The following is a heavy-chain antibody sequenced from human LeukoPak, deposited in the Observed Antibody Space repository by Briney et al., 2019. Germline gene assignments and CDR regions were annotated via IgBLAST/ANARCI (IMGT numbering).Heavy chain of an antibody. CDR1: GYSFTSYW. Sequence: GESLKISCKGSGYSFTSYWIGWVRQMPGKGLEWMGIIYPGDSDTRYSPSFQGHVTISADKSISTAYLQWSSLKASDTAMYYCARHFPYYDILTGYLPPYYFDYWGQGTLVTVSS. CDR3: ARHFPYYDILTGYLPPYYFDY. CDR2: IYPGDSDT. J-gene: IGHJ4*02. V-gene: IGHV5-51*01. D-gene: IGHD3-9*01.